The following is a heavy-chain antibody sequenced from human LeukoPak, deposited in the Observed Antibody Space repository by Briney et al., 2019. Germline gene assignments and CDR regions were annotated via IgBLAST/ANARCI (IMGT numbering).Heavy chain of an antibody. CDR1: GYTFTDYY. CDR2: IDPNSGGT. Sequence: ASVKVSCKASGYTFTDYYIHWVRQAPGQGLEWMGWIDPNSGGTIYAQKVQGRVTMTRDASISIAYMELSRLTSDDTAVYYCATPGGRGVYFDYWGQGTLVTVSS. D-gene: IGHD2-15*01. CDR3: ATPGGRGVYFDY. J-gene: IGHJ4*02. V-gene: IGHV1-2*02.